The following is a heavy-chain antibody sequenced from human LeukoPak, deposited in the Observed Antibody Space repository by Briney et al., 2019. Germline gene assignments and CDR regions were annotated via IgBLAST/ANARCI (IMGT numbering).Heavy chain of an antibody. CDR3: ARDVLLWFGELSG. CDR1: GFTFSDYY. D-gene: IGHD3-10*01. Sequence: PGGSLRLSCAASGFTFSDYYMSWIRQAPGKGLEWVSYISSSGSTVYYADSVKGRFTISRDNAKNSLYLQMNSLRAEDTAVYYCARDVLLWFGELSGWGQGTLVTVSS. V-gene: IGHV3-11*04. CDR2: ISSSGSTV. J-gene: IGHJ4*02.